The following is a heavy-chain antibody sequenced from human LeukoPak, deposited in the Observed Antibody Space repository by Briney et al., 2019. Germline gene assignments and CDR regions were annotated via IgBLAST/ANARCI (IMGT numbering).Heavy chain of an antibody. J-gene: IGHJ4*02. Sequence: KTGRSLRLSCTASGFTFMNAWMTSVRQAPGEGLVWVGCIKSASDGGTTDYAAPVKGRFTISKDDSKNPLYLQMDSLNSEDSAVHYCTTEYYYDSSGSLFYFDYWGQGSLVTVSS. D-gene: IGHD3-22*01. CDR1: GFTFMNAW. CDR2: IKSASDGGTT. CDR3: TTEYYYDSSGSLFYFDY. V-gene: IGHV3-15*01.